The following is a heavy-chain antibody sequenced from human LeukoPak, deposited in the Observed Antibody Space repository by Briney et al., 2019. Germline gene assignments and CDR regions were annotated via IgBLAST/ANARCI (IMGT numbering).Heavy chain of an antibody. Sequence: SETLSLTCAVFGGSFSGYYWSWIREPPGKGLEWIGEINHSGSTNYNPSLKSRVTISVDTSKNQFSLKLSSVTAADTAVYYCARGYYSNPDYWGQGTLVTVSS. CDR1: GGSFSGYY. CDR3: ARGYYSNPDY. CDR2: INHSGST. V-gene: IGHV4-34*01. D-gene: IGHD4-11*01. J-gene: IGHJ4*02.